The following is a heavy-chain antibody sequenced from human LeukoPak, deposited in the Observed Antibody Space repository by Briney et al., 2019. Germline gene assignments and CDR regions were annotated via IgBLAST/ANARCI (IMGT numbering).Heavy chain of an antibody. CDR2: INPNSGGT. Sequence: ASVKVSCKASGYTFTGYYMHWVRQAPGQGLEWMGWINPNSGGTNYAQKLQGRVTMTADASTSTGYMELRSLRSDDTAVYYCAKVSIYAGEGDYFDYWGQGTLVTVSS. CDR3: AKVSIYAGEGDYFDY. CDR1: GYTFTGYY. D-gene: IGHD7-27*01. V-gene: IGHV1-2*02. J-gene: IGHJ4*02.